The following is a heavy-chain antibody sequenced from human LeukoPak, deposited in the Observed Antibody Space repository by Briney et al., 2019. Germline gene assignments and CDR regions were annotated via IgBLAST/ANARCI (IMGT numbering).Heavy chain of an antibody. D-gene: IGHD5-24*01. J-gene: IGHJ4*02. Sequence: PSETLSLTCTVSGGSVSSGSYYWSWIRQPPGKGLEWIGYVYYHGGTNYNPSLKSRVTISVDTSKNQFSLKLSSVTAADTAVYYCARASPRWLRSDKQIDYWGQGTLVTVSS. CDR2: VYYHGGT. CDR1: GGSVSSGSYY. V-gene: IGHV4-61*01. CDR3: ARASPRWLRSDKQIDY.